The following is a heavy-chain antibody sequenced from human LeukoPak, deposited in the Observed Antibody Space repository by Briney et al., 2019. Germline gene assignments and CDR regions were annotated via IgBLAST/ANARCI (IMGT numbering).Heavy chain of an antibody. CDR3: ARGVLELPPYYYMDV. CDR2: IYYSGST. V-gene: IGHV4-39*07. Sequence: SETLSLTCTVSGGSISSSSYYWSWIRQPPGEGLEWIGSIYYSGSTYYNPSLKSRVTISVDTSKNQFSLKLSSVTAADTAVYYCARGVLELPPYYYMDVWGKGTTVTVSS. J-gene: IGHJ6*03. D-gene: IGHD1-7*01. CDR1: GGSISSSSYY.